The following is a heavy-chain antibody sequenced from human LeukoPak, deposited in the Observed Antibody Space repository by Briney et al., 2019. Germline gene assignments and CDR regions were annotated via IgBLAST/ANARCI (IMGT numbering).Heavy chain of an antibody. D-gene: IGHD3-10*01. CDR1: GVTVSSNY. J-gene: IGHJ6*03. V-gene: IGHV3-53*01. CDR3: ARVAMVRGYYYYMDV. Sequence: PGGSLRLSCAASGVTVSSNYMSWVRQAPGKGLEWVSVIYSGGSTYYADSVKGRFTISRDNSKNTLYLQMNSLRAEDTAVYYCARVAMVRGYYYYMDVWGKGTTVTVSS. CDR2: IYSGGST.